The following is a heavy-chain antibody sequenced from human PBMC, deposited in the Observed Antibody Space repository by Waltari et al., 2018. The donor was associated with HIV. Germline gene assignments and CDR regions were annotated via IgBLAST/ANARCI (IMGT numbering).Heavy chain of an antibody. CDR1: GYTFTSHD. J-gene: IGHJ4*02. D-gene: IGHD3-22*01. CDR3: ARGSPYYDDSSGYYY. CDR2: INPCWGST. V-gene: IGHV1-46*01. Sequence: QVQLVQSGAEVKKPGASGKVSCKASGYTFTSHDMHWVRQAPGQGLEWTGIINPCWGSTSSEQKFQCRATMTRDTSTSTVYMELSSLRSEDTAVYYCARGSPYYDDSSGYYYWGQGTLVSVSS.